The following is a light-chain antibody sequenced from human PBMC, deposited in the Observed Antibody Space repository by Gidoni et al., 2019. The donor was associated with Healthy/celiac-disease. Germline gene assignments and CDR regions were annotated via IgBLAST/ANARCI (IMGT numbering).Light chain of an antibody. V-gene: IGLV2-14*01. Sequence: QSALTQPASVSGSPGQSITISCTGPSSDVGGYNYVSWYQQHPGKAPKLMIYEVSHRPSGVSNPFSGSKSGNTASLTISGLQAEDEADYYCSSYTSSSTLVFGGGTKLTVL. CDR2: EVS. J-gene: IGLJ2*01. CDR3: SSYTSSSTLV. CDR1: SSDVGGYNY.